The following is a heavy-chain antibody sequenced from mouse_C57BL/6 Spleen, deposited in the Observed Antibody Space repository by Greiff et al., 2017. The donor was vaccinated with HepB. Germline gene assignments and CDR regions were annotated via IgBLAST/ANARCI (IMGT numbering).Heavy chain of an antibody. V-gene: IGHV7-3*01. CDR2: IRNKANGYTT. Sequence: EVHLVESGGGLVQPGGSLSLSCAASGFTFTDYYMSWVRQPPGKALEWLGFIRNKANGYTTEYSASVKGRFTISRDNSQSILYLQMNALRAEDSATYYCARYDGSSHFDYWGQGTTLTVSS. CDR3: ARYDGSSHFDY. J-gene: IGHJ2*01. CDR1: GFTFTDYY. D-gene: IGHD1-1*01.